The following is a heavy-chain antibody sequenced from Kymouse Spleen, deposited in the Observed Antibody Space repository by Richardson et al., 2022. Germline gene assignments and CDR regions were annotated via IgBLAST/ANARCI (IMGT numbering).Heavy chain of an antibody. D-gene: IGHD6-13*01. V-gene: IGHV4-34*01. CDR3: ARDRGSSSWYDYYYYYGMDV. CDR2: INHSGST. J-gene: IGHJ6*02. CDR1: GGSFSGYY. Sequence: QVQLQQWGAGLLKPSETLSLTCAVYGGSFSGYYWSWIRQPPGKGLEWIGEINHSGSTNYNPSLKSRVTISVDTSKNQFSLKLSSVTAADTAVYYCARDRGSSSWYDYYYYYGMDVWGQGTTVTVSS.